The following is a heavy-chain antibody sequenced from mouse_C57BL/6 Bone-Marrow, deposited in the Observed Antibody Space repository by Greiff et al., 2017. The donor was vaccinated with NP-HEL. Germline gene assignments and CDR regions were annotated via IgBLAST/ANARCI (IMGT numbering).Heavy chain of an antibody. V-gene: IGHV1-69*01. CDR2: IDPSDSYT. J-gene: IGHJ2*01. CDR3: AREPYPHYYGSLYYFDY. CDR1: GYTFTSYW. D-gene: IGHD1-1*01. Sequence: VQLQQSGAELVMPGASVKLSCKASGYTFTSYWMHWVKQRPGQGLEWIGEIDPSDSYTNYNQKFKGKSTLTVAKSSSTAYMQLSSLTSEDSAVDYCAREPYPHYYGSLYYFDYWGQGTTLTVSS.